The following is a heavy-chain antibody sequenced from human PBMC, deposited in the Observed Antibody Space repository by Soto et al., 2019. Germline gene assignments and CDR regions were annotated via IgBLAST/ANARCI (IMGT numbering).Heavy chain of an antibody. CDR2: ISSNGGST. CDR1: GFTFSSYA. Sequence: GGSLRLSCAASGFTFSSYAMHWVRQAPGKGLEYVSAISSNGGSTYYANSVKGRFTISRDNSKNTLYLQMGSLRAEDMAVYYCARDQWPDYDILTGFPLPVWGNAFDIWGQGTMVTVSS. V-gene: IGHV3-64*01. D-gene: IGHD3-9*01. J-gene: IGHJ3*02. CDR3: ARDQWPDYDILTGFPLPVWGNAFDI.